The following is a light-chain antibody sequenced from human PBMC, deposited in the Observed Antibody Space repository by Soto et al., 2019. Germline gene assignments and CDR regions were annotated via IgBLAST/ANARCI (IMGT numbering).Light chain of an antibody. V-gene: IGKV3-20*01. CDR1: QSVSKNY. CDR3: QQYGSSGT. J-gene: IGKJ1*01. Sequence: EIVLTQSPGNLSLSPGERATLSCRASQSVSKNYLAWYQQKPGQAPRLLIYGASNRATGIPDRFSGSGSGTDFTLTISRMEPEDFAVYYCQQYGSSGTLGQGTKVDIK. CDR2: GAS.